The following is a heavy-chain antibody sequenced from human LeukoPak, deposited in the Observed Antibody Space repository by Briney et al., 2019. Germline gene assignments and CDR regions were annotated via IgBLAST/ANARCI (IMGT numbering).Heavy chain of an antibody. CDR2: INPGSGGT. V-gene: IGHV1-2*02. CDR1: GYTFTDYY. D-gene: IGHD1-14*01. J-gene: IGHJ5*02. CDR3: ARKDSMVGPVGPGNPGHP. Sequence: GASVKVSCKASGYTFTDYYIHWVRQAPGQGLEWMGWINPGSGGTHFSQKFQGRVTMTRDTSISTAYMELSRLISDDSGIYYCARKDSMVGPVGPGNPGHPWGQGTLVTVSS.